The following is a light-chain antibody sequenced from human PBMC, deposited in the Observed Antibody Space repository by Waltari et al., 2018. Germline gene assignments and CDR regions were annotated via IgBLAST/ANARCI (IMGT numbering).Light chain of an antibody. CDR2: AAS. CDR3: QKYNSAPLT. Sequence: DIQMTQSQSSLSASVGDRVTITCRASQAISNYLAWYQQKPGKVPKLLIYAASILQSGVPSRFSGTGSGTGFSLTISSLQPEDVATYYCQKYNSAPLTFGGGTKVEIK. J-gene: IGKJ4*01. CDR1: QAISNY. V-gene: IGKV1-27*01.